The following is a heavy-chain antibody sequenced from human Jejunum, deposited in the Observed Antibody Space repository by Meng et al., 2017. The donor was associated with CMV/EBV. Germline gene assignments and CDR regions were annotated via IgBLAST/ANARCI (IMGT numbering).Heavy chain of an antibody. V-gene: IGHV1-2*02. CDR3: ASQGYDFWSGYYAFDI. J-gene: IGHJ3*02. CDR1: YTFTGHY. Sequence: YTFTGHYMHWVRQAPGQVLEWMGRINPNSGGANYAQKFQGRVTMTRDTSISTAYMELNRLRSDDTAVYYCASQGYDFWSGYYAFDIWGQGTKVTVSS. D-gene: IGHD3-3*01. CDR2: INPNSGGA.